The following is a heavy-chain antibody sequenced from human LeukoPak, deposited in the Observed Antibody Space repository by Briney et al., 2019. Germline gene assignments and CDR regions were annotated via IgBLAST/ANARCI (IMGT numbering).Heavy chain of an antibody. Sequence: SETLSLTCTVSGGSISSYYWSWVRQPPGKGLEWIGYIYYSGSTNYNPSLKSRVTISVDTSKNQFSLKLSSVTAADTAVYYCARRTGYGVYYFDYWGQGTLVTVSS. CDR3: ARRTGYGVYYFDY. CDR1: GGSISSYY. V-gene: IGHV4-59*08. J-gene: IGHJ4*02. D-gene: IGHD4/OR15-4a*01. CDR2: IYYSGST.